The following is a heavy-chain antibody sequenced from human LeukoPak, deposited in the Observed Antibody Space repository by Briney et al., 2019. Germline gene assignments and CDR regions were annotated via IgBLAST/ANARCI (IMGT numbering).Heavy chain of an antibody. CDR2: ISGSGST. D-gene: IGHD2-8*02. Sequence: GGSLRLSCAASGFIFNNYAMSWVRQAPGKGLEWVSAISGSGSTYYADSVKGRFTISRDNAKNSLSLQMNSLRAEDTAVYYCARVYCTGDCYFDFWGQGTLVTVSS. J-gene: IGHJ4*02. CDR1: GFIFNNYA. CDR3: ARVYCTGDCYFDF. V-gene: IGHV3-23*01.